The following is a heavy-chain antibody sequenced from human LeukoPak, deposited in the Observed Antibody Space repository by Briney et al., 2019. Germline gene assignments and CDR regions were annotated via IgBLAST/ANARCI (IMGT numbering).Heavy chain of an antibody. J-gene: IGHJ4*02. CDR2: INAGNGNT. CDR3: ARDYYDSSGYYYPRQGFGY. CDR1: GYTFTSYA. Sequence: ASVKVSCKASGYTFTSYAMHWVRQAPGQRLEWMGWINAGNGNTKYSQKFQGRVTITRDTSASTAYMELSSLRSEDTAVYYCARDYYDSSGYYYPRQGFGYWGQGTLVTVSS. D-gene: IGHD3-22*01. V-gene: IGHV1-3*01.